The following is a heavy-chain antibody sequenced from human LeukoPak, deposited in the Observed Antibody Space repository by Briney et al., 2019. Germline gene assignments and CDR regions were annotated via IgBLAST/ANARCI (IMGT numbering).Heavy chain of an antibody. CDR1: GFTFSSYA. Sequence: SGGSLRLSCAASGFTFSSYAMSWVRQAPGKGLEWVSAISGSGGSTYYADSVKGRFTISRDNSKNTLYLQMNSLRAEDTAVYYCAKAAARYYDFLSGYDYWGQGTLVTVSS. CDR3: AKAAARYYDFLSGYDY. CDR2: ISGSGGST. D-gene: IGHD3-3*01. V-gene: IGHV3-23*01. J-gene: IGHJ4*02.